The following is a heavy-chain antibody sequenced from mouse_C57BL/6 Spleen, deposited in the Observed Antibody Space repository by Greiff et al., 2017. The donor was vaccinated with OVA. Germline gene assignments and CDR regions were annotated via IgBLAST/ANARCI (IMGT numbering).Heavy chain of an antibody. Sequence: EVKLMESGGGLVKPGGSLKLSCAASGFTFSDYGMHWVRQAPEKGLEWVAYISSGSSTIYYADTVKGRFTISRDNAKNTLFLQMTSLRSEDTAMYYCARDDYGEFDYWGQGTTLTVSS. CDR2: ISSGSSTI. V-gene: IGHV5-17*01. J-gene: IGHJ2*01. CDR1: GFTFSDYG. CDR3: ARDDYGEFDY. D-gene: IGHD1-1*01.